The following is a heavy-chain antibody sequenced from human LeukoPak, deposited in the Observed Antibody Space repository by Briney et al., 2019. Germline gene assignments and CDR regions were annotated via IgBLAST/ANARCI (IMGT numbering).Heavy chain of an antibody. J-gene: IGHJ2*01. CDR3: ARLAYCGDDCYNWYFDL. D-gene: IGHD2-21*02. CDR1: GFTFSSYA. V-gene: IGHV3-23*01. Sequence: GGSLRLSCVASGFTFSSYAMSWVRQAPGKGLGWVSVISGSTGTTYYVDSVKGRFTISRDNSKNTVYLQMNSLKAEDTAIYYCARLAYCGDDCYNWYFDLWGRGTLVTVSS. CDR2: ISGSTGTT.